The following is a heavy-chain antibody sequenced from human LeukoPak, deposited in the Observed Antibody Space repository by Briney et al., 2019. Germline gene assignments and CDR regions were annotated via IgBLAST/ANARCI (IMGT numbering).Heavy chain of an antibody. D-gene: IGHD3-9*01. CDR1: GFTFSSYA. J-gene: IGHJ4*02. V-gene: IGHV3-23*01. CDR2: ISGSGGST. CDR3: ARRDILTEVFDY. Sequence: GASLRLSCAASGFTFSSYAMSWVRQAPEKGLEWVSAISGSGGSTYYADSVKGRFTISRDNSKNTLYLQMNSLRAEDTAVYYCARRDILTEVFDYWGQGTLVTVSS.